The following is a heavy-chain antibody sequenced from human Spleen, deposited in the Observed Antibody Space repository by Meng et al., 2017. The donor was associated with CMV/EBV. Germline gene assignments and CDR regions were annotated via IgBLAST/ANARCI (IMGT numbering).Heavy chain of an antibody. V-gene: IGHV5-51*01. Sequence: GESLKVSCKTSGYRFTTYWIAWVRQMPGKGLEWMGIIYPGDSDTKYSPSFEGKVTISVDKSISTAYLQWSSLKASDTAMYYFARQREYSSASAPLDYWGQGTLVTVSS. CDR2: IYPGDSDT. CDR1: GYRFTTYW. J-gene: IGHJ4*02. D-gene: IGHD6-6*01. CDR3: ARQREYSSASAPLDY.